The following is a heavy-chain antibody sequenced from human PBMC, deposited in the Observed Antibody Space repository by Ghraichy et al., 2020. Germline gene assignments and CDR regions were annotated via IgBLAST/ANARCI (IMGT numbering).Heavy chain of an antibody. D-gene: IGHD2-2*01. CDR2: ISGSGGST. CDR3: AKDRREDIVVVPAAIHHRAAYFDY. V-gene: IGHV3-23*01. Sequence: GGSLRLSCAASGFTFSSYAMSWVRQAPGKGLEWVSAISGSGGSTYYADSVKGRFTISRDNSKNTLYLQMNSLRAEDTAVYYCAKDRREDIVVVPAAIHHRAAYFDYWGQGTLVTVSS. J-gene: IGHJ4*02. CDR1: GFTFSSYA.